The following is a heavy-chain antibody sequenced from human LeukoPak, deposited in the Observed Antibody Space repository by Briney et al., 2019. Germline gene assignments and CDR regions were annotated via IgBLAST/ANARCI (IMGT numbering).Heavy chain of an antibody. J-gene: IGHJ2*01. CDR3: ARDSSGVVPAAPITDWHFDL. D-gene: IGHD2-2*01. V-gene: IGHV3-30*04. CDR2: ISDNGRNQ. CDR1: GFVFSDCT. Sequence: GGSLRLSCGASGFVFSDCTIHWVRQSPGKGPEWVAAISDNGRNQYYADSVKGRFTVSRDNSKNTLYLQVDSLRTEDTAVYYCARDSSGVVPAAPITDWHFDLRGRGTLVTVSS.